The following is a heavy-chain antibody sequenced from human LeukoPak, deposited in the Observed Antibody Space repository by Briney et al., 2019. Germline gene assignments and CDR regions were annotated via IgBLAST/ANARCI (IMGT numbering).Heavy chain of an antibody. D-gene: IGHD2-2*01. CDR2: IYSSGRT. Sequence: SETLSLTCTGSGGSISSYYWSWVRQPAGKGEEWVGRIYSSGRTNYNPSLKSRVTMSGDTSKNQFALKQSSVTAADTAVYYCARDRYCSSTSCYGYGYMDVWGKGTTVTVSS. V-gene: IGHV4-4*07. CDR1: GGSISSYY. CDR3: ARDRYCSSTSCYGYGYMDV. J-gene: IGHJ6*03.